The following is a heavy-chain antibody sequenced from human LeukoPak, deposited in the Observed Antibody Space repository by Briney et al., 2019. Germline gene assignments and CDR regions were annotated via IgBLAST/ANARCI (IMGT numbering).Heavy chain of an antibody. CDR1: GGSISSSSYY. J-gene: IGHJ6*02. CDR3: ARGGPSITIFGVVTQYYYYYGMDV. CDR2: IYYSGST. Sequence: SETLSLTCTVSGGSISSSSYYWGWIRQPPGKGLEWIGSIYYSGSTYYNPSLKSRVTISVDTSKNQFSLKLSSVTAADTAVYYCARGGPSITIFGVVTQYYYYYGMDVWGQGTTVTVSS. V-gene: IGHV4-39*01. D-gene: IGHD3-3*01.